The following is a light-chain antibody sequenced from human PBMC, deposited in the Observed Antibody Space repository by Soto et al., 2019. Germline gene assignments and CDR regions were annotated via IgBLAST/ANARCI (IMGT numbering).Light chain of an antibody. V-gene: IGLV1-44*01. Sequence: QSLLTQSPSASGTPGQTVTISRSGSRSNIGTYTVNWYQHLPGTAPTLLIYLNTQRPSGVPHRFSGSKSGTSASLAISGLQSEDEADYYCAAWDGSLSAVLFGGGTKLTVL. J-gene: IGLJ3*02. CDR2: LNT. CDR3: AAWDGSLSAVL. CDR1: RSNIGTYT.